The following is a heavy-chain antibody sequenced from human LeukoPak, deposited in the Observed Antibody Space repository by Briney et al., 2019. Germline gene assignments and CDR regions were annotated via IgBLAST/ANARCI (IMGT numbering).Heavy chain of an antibody. Sequence: AGGSLRLSCAASGFTFSSYWMSWVRQAPGKGLEWVANIKQDGSEKYYVDSVKGRFTISRDNAKNSLYLQMNSLRAEDTAVYYCARDLIYYDNSAYYNQYSQHWGQGTLVTVSS. CDR2: IKQDGSEK. V-gene: IGHV3-7*05. J-gene: IGHJ1*01. D-gene: IGHD3-22*01. CDR1: GFTFSSYW. CDR3: ARDLIYYDNSAYYNQYSQH.